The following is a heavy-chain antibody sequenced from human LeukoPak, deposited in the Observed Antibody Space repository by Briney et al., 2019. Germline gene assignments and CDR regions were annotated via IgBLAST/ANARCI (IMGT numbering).Heavy chain of an antibody. CDR2: INHSGST. CDR1: GGSFSGYY. D-gene: IGHD5-18*01. CDR3: ARGCLRSGYSYGLDY. J-gene: IGHJ4*02. V-gene: IGHV4-34*01. Sequence: SETLSLTCAVYGGSFSGYYWSWIRQPPGKGLEWIGGINHSGSTNYNPSLKSRVTISVDTSKNQFSLKLSSVTAADTAVYYCARGCLRSGYSYGLDYWGQGTLVTVPS.